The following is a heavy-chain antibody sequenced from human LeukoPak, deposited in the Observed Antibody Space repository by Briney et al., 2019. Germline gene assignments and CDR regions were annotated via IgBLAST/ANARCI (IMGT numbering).Heavy chain of an antibody. CDR3: ARDSDFGVYYFDY. CDR1: GYTFTAYY. Sequence: ASVKVSCKASGYTFTAYYIHWVRQAPGQGLEWMGRINSNSGGTNYAQKFQGRVTMTRDTSISTAYMELSRLTSDDTAVFYCARDSDFGVYYFDYRGQGALVTVSS. CDR2: INSNSGGT. J-gene: IGHJ4*02. V-gene: IGHV1-2*06. D-gene: IGHD4-17*01.